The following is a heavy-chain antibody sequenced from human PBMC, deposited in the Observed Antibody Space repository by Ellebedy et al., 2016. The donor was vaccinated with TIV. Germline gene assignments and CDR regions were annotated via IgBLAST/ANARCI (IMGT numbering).Heavy chain of an antibody. CDR3: ARDSMRGDNAFDV. Sequence: MPSETLSLTCSVSGASFSGYYWGWVRQPPGKGLEWIGYIYYTGTTKYNASLNSRLTISLDTPKSQFSLRLTSLTAADTAVYYCARDSMRGDNAFDVWGQGIEVTVSS. CDR2: IYYTGTT. D-gene: IGHD3-10*01. J-gene: IGHJ3*01. CDR1: GASFSGYY. V-gene: IGHV4-59*01.